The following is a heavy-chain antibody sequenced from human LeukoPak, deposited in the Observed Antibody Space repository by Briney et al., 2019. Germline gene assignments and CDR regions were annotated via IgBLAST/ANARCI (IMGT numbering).Heavy chain of an antibody. V-gene: IGHV3-21*06. CDR3: ARDRYLTV. J-gene: IGHJ4*02. Sequence: GGSLRLSCAASGFTFYTYSMNWVRQAPGKGLEGVSSISSSGTYTYYADSVKGRFTISRDNAKNSLYLQMNSLRVEDTAVYYCARDRYLTVWGQGILVTVSS. CDR2: ISSSGTYT. D-gene: IGHD3-9*01. CDR1: GFTFYTYS.